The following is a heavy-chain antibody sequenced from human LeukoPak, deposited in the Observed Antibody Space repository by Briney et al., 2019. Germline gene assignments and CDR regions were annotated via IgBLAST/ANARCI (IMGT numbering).Heavy chain of an antibody. CDR2: IYSDGRT. D-gene: IGHD3-22*01. V-gene: IGHV3-53*01. CDR3: ARAPGGTQASSGYFDY. CDR1: GFTVSSNY. J-gene: IGHJ4*02. Sequence: GVSLRLSCAASGFTVSSNYMSWVRQAPGNGLEWVSVIYSDGRTYYADSVKGRFTISRDNSKNTLYLQMNSLRAEDTAVYYCARAPGGTQASSGYFDYWGQGTLVTVSS.